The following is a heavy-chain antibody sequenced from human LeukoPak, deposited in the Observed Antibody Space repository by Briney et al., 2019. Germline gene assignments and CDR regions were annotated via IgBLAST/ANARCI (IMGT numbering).Heavy chain of an antibody. J-gene: IGHJ6*03. CDR3: ASAPETYIYYYYYMDV. CDR2: ISGSGGST. CDR1: GFTFNSYA. V-gene: IGHV3-23*01. Sequence: PGGSLRLYCAASGFTFNSYAMRWVRQAPGKGLERVSAISGSGGSTYYADSVKGRFTISRDNSKSTLYLQMYSLRAEDTAVYYCASAPETYIYYYYYMDVWGKGTTVTVSS. D-gene: IGHD1-14*01.